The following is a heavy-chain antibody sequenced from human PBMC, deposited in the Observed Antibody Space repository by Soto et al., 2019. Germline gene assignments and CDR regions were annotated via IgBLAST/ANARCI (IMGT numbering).Heavy chain of an antibody. J-gene: IGHJ2*01. CDR1: GGSISSYY. V-gene: IGHV4-59*01. CDR2: IYYSGST. D-gene: IGHD3-10*01. CDR3: ARARPLWFGELSRLDL. Sequence: QVQLQESGPGLVKPSETLSLTCTVSGGSISSYYWSWIRQPPGKGLEWIGYIYYSGSTNYNPSLKSRVTISVETYKNQFSLKLSSVTAADTAVYYCARARPLWFGELSRLDLWGRGTLVTVSS.